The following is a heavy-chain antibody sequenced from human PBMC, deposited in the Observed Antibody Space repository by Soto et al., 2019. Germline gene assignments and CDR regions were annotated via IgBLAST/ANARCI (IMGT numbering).Heavy chain of an antibody. D-gene: IGHD3-22*01. CDR1: GFTFSSNA. J-gene: IGHJ4*02. V-gene: IGHV3-23*01. Sequence: GGSLRLSCAASGFTFSSNAMSWVRQAPGKGLEWVSVISGSGGSTYYADSVKGRFTISRDNSKNTLYLQMNSLRAEDTAVYYCAKTPYDSSGYYGRTFDYWGQGTLVTVSS. CDR2: ISGSGGST. CDR3: AKTPYDSSGYYGRTFDY.